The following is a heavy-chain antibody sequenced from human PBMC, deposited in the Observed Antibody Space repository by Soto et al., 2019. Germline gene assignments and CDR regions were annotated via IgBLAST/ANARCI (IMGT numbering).Heavy chain of an antibody. CDR3: AKLPEGRRIMITFDY. CDR1: GFTFSSYA. CDR2: ISGSGGST. J-gene: IGHJ4*02. Sequence: GGSLRLSCAASGFTFSSYAMSWVRQAPGKGLEWVSAISGSGGSTYYADSVKGRFTISRDNSKNTLYLQMNSLRAEDTAVYYCAKLPEGRRIMITFDYWGQGTLVTVSS. V-gene: IGHV3-23*01. D-gene: IGHD3-16*01.